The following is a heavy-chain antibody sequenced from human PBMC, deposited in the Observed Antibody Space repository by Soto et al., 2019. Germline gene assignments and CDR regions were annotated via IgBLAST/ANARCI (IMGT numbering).Heavy chain of an antibody. Sequence: EVQLLESGGGLVQPGGSLRLSCAASGFTFSSYAMSWVRQAPGKGLEWVSAISGSGGSTYYADSVKGRFTISRDNSKNTLYLHMNSLSAEDTAVYYCANHYCGGDCYSSYYYYGMDVWGQGTTVTVSS. V-gene: IGHV3-23*01. CDR3: ANHYCGGDCYSSYYYYGMDV. J-gene: IGHJ6*02. D-gene: IGHD2-21*02. CDR1: GFTFSSYA. CDR2: ISGSGGST.